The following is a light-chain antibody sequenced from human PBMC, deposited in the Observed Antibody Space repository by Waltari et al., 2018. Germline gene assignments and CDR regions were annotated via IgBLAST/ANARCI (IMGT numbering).Light chain of an antibody. CDR2: YAS. V-gene: IGKV3-15*01. CDR3: QQYDNWPPWT. CDR1: QSISSN. J-gene: IGKJ1*01. Sequence: EVVMTQSPATLFVSPGEGATLSCRASQSISSNLAWYQQKPGRATRLLIYYASTRATGIPARFSGSGSGTEFTLIISSLQSEDFAVYYCQQYDNWPPWTFGQGTKVEIK.